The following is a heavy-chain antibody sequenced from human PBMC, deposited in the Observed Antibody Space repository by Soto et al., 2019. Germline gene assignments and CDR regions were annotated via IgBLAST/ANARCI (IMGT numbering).Heavy chain of an antibody. CDR3: VRNVGASPQNFEY. J-gene: IGHJ4*02. CDR1: GYIFANHW. CDR2: IYGGDSDS. V-gene: IGHV5-51*01. Sequence: GESLKISCKGSGYIFANHWIGWVRQMPGKGLEWMGVIYGGDSDSRYSPSFQGQVTISVDKSINTAFLRWSSLKASDTAMYYCVRNVGASPQNFEYWGQGTLVTVSS. D-gene: IGHD1-26*01.